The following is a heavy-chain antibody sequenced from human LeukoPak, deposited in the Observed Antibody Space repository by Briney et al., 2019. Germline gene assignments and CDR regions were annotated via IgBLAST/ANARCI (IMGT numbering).Heavy chain of an antibody. CDR1: GFTFSSYA. D-gene: IGHD2-21*01. CDR3: ARDTGVYCGGDCYSMTFDY. CDR2: ISGSGGST. J-gene: IGHJ4*02. Sequence: GGSLRLSCAASGFTFSSYAMSWVRQAPGKGLEWVSAISGSGGSTYYADSVKGRFTISRDNSKNTLYLQMNSLRAEDTAVYYCARDTGVYCGGDCYSMTFDYWGQGTLVTVSS. V-gene: IGHV3-23*01.